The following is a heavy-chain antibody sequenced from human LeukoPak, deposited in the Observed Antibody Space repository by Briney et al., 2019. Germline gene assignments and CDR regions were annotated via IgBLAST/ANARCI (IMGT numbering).Heavy chain of an antibody. D-gene: IGHD3-22*01. V-gene: IGHV4-34*01. CDR2: INHSGSN. Sequence: PSETLSLTCAVYGGSFSGYYWSGIRQPPGRGREGMGEINHSGSNNYTPSLKSRVTISVDTSKNQFSLKLSSVPAADTAVYYCARGDYYDSSLRQWGQGTLVTVSS. J-gene: IGHJ4*02. CDR3: ARGDYYDSSLRQ. CDR1: GGSFSGYY.